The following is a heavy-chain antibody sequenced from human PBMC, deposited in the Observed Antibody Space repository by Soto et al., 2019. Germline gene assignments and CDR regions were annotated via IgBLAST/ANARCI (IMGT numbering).Heavy chain of an antibody. D-gene: IGHD1-1*01. CDR2: ISTSGGT. CDR1: GGSIGTYY. V-gene: IGHV4-4*07. J-gene: IGHJ5*02. CDR3: ARNCLDDWFDP. Sequence: QVQLQESGPRLVKPSETLSLTCTDVGGSIGTYYWPWVRQPAGKGLECIGRISTSGGTNYNPSLKSRVTKSVHTSENQVSPNVTSVAAAGPAVYCCARNCLDDWFDPWGQGAPVTAS.